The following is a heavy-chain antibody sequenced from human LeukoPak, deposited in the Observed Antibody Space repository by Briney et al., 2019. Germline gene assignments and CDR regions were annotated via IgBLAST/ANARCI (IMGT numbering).Heavy chain of an antibody. CDR2: IYSGGST. CDR1: GFTVSSNY. Sequence: GGSLSLSCAASGFTVSSNYMSWVRQAPGKGLEGVSVIYSGGSTYYADSVKGGSTISRDNSKNTLYLLMNSLRAEDTAVYYCARHHTDGSSWFSLHAENYYFDFWGQATPATVSS. CDR3: ARHHTDGSSWFSLHAENYYFDF. J-gene: IGHJ4*02. V-gene: IGHV3-53*01. D-gene: IGHD6-13*01.